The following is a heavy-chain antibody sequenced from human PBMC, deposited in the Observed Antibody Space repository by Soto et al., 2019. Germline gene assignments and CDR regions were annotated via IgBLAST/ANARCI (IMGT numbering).Heavy chain of an antibody. CDR3: ARGHPIGYCSSTSCPSDYYYYDMDV. CDR1: EVSFSGYY. J-gene: IGHJ6*03. V-gene: IGHV4-34*01. CDR2: INHSGST. D-gene: IGHD2-2*01. Sequence: SETLSLTFAGSEVSFSGYYCSWLRQPPGKGLEWVGEINHSGSTSYNPSLKSRVTISVDTSKNQFSLKLSSVTAADTAVYYCARGHPIGYCSSTSCPSDYYYYDMDVWGKGTTVT.